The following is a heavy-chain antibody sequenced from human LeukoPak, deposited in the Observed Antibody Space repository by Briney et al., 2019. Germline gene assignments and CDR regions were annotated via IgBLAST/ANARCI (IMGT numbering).Heavy chain of an antibody. CDR3: VKVGTGTVDF. Sequence: PSETLSLTCTVSGASISGYYWGWIRQSPGKRLEWIGYIHYSGDTNYVPSLKSRVSISVDTSKNQLSLKLTSLTAADTAVYYCVKVGTGTVDFWGQGTLVSISS. J-gene: IGHJ4*02. CDR1: GASISGYY. D-gene: IGHD1-1*01. V-gene: IGHV4-59*01. CDR2: IHYSGDT.